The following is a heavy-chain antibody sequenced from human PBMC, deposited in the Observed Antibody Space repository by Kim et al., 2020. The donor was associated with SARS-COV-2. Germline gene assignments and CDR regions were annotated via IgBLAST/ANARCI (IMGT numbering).Heavy chain of an antibody. Sequence: SVKVSCKASGGTFSSYAISWVRQAPGQGLEWMGRIIPILGIANYAQKFQGRVTITADKSTSTAYMELSSLRSEDTAVYYCARVALGSSLDYWGQGTLVTVSS. CDR3: ARVALGSSLDY. CDR1: GGTFSSYA. V-gene: IGHV1-69*04. J-gene: IGHJ4*02. D-gene: IGHD6-6*01. CDR2: IIPILGIA.